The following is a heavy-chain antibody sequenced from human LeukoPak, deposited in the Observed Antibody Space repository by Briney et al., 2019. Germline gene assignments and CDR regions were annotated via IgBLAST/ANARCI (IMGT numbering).Heavy chain of an antibody. V-gene: IGHV3-30*18. CDR3: AKDRGYSGSYYFDY. Sequence: GGSLRLSCAASGFTFSSYGMHWVRQAPGKGLEWVAVISSDGSNKYYADSVKGRFTISRDNSKNTLYLQMNSLRAEDTAVFYCAKDRGYSGSYYFDYWGQGTLVTVSS. J-gene: IGHJ4*02. CDR2: ISSDGSNK. D-gene: IGHD1-26*01. CDR1: GFTFSSYG.